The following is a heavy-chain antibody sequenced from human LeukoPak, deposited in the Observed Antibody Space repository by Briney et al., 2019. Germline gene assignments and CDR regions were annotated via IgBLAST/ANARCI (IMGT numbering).Heavy chain of an antibody. Sequence: GGSLRLSCAGSGVTFINYWMTWVRQVPGKGLEWVANINRDGSGKYYLPSVRGRFTISKDDAKDSLYLQMDSLRPEDTAIYYCARVEYSGNGNLYWGQGTLVTVPS. CDR1: GVTFINYW. CDR2: INRDGSGK. V-gene: IGHV3-7*01. J-gene: IGHJ4*02. CDR3: ARVEYSGNGNLY. D-gene: IGHD5-12*01.